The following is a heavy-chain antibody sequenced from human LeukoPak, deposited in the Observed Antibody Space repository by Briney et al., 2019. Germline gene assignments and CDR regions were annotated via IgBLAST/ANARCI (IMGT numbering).Heavy chain of an antibody. CDR2: ITGSGGST. V-gene: IGHV3-23*01. CDR1: GFTFSSHA. D-gene: IGHD6-19*01. J-gene: IGHJ4*02. Sequence: PGGSLRLSCAASGFTFSSHAMSWVRQAPGKGLEWVSAITGSGGSTYYADSVKGRFTISRDNSKNTLYLQMNSLRAEDTAVYYCAAYRSGWQTFDYWGQGTLVTVSS. CDR3: AAYRSGWQTFDY.